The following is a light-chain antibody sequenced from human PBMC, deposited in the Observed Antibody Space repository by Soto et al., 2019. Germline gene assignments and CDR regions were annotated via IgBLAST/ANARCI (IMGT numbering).Light chain of an antibody. J-gene: IGKJ4*01. V-gene: IGKV3-15*01. CDR1: QSGSSN. CDR2: GAX. CDR3: QQYNNWPLT. Sequence: DTLSLSPGERATLSCRASQSGSSNYLAWFQQKPGQAPRLLIYGAXTRATGIPARFSGSGSGTEFTLTISSLQSEDFAVYYCQQYNNWPLTFGGGTKV.